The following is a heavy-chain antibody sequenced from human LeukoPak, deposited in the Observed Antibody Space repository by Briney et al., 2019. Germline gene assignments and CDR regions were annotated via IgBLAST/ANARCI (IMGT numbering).Heavy chain of an antibody. Sequence: ASVKVSCKASGYTFTGYYMHWVRQAPGQGLEWMGWINPNSGGTNYAQKFQGRVTMTRDTSISTAYMELSRLRSDDTAVYYCARDWGYCSGGSCNDWFDPWGQGTLVTASS. J-gene: IGHJ5*02. D-gene: IGHD2-15*01. CDR1: GYTFTGYY. V-gene: IGHV1-2*02. CDR2: INPNSGGT. CDR3: ARDWGYCSGGSCNDWFDP.